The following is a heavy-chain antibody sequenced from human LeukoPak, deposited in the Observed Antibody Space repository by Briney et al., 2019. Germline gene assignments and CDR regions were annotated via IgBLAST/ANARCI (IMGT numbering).Heavy chain of an antibody. CDR3: ARHVVAVGFDY. CDR2: ITSSSSYI. CDR1: GFTFSSYT. D-gene: IGHD3-22*01. J-gene: IGHJ4*02. V-gene: IGHV3-21*01. Sequence: GGSLRLSCAASGFTFSSYTMNWVRQAPGKGLEWVSSITSSSSYIYYADSVKGRFTIPRDNAKNSLCLQMNSLRAEDTAVYYCARHVVAVGFDYWGQGTLVTVSS.